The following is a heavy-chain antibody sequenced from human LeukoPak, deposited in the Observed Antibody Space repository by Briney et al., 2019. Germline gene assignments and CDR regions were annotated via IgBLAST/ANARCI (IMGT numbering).Heavy chain of an antibody. CDR3: ARDRVGDYENWFDP. CDR1: GYTFTSYA. CDR2: INAGNGNT. V-gene: IGHV1-3*01. D-gene: IGHD4-17*01. J-gene: IGHJ5*02. Sequence: ASVKVSCKASGYTFTSYAMHWVRQAPGQRLEWMGWINAGNGNTKYSQKFQGRVTITRDTSASTAYMELSSLRSEDTAVYYCARDRVGDYENWFDPWGQGTLVTVSS.